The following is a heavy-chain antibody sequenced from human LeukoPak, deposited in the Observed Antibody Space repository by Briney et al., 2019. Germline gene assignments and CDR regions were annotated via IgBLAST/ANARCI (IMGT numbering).Heavy chain of an antibody. CDR2: IRYDGSNK. V-gene: IGHV3-30*02. J-gene: IGHJ4*02. CDR3: AKKRGYDFWSGYYLFDY. D-gene: IGHD3-3*01. CDR1: GFTFSSYG. Sequence: GGSLRLSCAASGFTFSSYGMHWVRQAPGKGLEWVAFIRYDGSNKYYADSVKGRFTISRDNYKNTLYLQMNSLRAEATAVYYCAKKRGYDFWSGYYLFDYWGQGTLVTVSS.